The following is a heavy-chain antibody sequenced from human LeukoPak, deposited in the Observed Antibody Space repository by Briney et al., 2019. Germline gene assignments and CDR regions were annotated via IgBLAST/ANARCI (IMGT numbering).Heavy chain of an antibody. D-gene: IGHD5-18*01. Sequence: PSETLSLTCAVYGGSFSGYYXXXXXXXXXXXLXXXGEINHXXXXXXXXXXXXXXXXXXDTSXXQFSLKLSSVTAADTAVYYCARGYSYFDYWGQGTLVTVSS. V-gene: IGHV4-34*01. CDR2: INHXXXX. CDR1: GGSFSGYY. CDR3: ARGYSYFDY. J-gene: IGHJ4*02.